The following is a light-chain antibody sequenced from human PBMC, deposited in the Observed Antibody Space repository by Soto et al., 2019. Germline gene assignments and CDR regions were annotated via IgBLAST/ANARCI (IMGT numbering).Light chain of an antibody. J-gene: IGLJ1*01. CDR3: QSYDSSLSGSYV. CDR1: SSNIGAGYD. V-gene: IGLV1-40*01. Sequence: HYMLTQPPSVSVAPGQRVTISCTGSSSNIGAGYDVHWDQQLPGTAPKLLIYGNSNRPSGVPDRFSCSKSGTSASLDITGLQAEDEADYSCQSYDSSLSGSYVFGTGTKVTVL. CDR2: GNS.